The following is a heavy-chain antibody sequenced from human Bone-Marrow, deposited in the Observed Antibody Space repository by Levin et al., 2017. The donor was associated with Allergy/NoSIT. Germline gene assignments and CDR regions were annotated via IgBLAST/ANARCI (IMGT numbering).Heavy chain of an antibody. Sequence: ASVKVSCKASGYTFTSYDINWVRQATGQGLEWMGWMNPNSGNTGYAQKFQGRVTMTRNTSISTAYMELSSLRSEDTAVYYCARGGFQPLPLNWFDPWGQGTLVTVSS. D-gene: IGHD2-2*01. V-gene: IGHV1-8*01. CDR3: ARGGFQPLPLNWFDP. J-gene: IGHJ5*02. CDR2: MNPNSGNT. CDR1: GYTFTSYD.